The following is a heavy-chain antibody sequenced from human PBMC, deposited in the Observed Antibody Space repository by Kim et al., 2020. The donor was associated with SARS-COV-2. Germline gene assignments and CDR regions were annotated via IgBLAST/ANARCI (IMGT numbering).Heavy chain of an antibody. Sequence: YAGSVKGRFTISRDNSKNTLYLKMNGLRAEDTAVYYCAKVSLGWYLASFDYWGQGALVTVSP. V-gene: IGHV3-23*01. D-gene: IGHD6-19*01. CDR3: AKVSLGWYLASFDY. J-gene: IGHJ4*02.